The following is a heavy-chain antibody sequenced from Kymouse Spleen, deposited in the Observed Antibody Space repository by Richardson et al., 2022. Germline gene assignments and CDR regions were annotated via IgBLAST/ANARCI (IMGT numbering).Heavy chain of an antibody. D-gene: IGHD1-26*01. V-gene: IGHV3-73*02. CDR3: TRAVGAPGDYYYYGMDV. CDR1: GFTFSGSA. J-gene: IGHJ6*02. Sequence: EVQLVESGGGLVQPGGSLKLSCAASGFTFSGSAMHWVRQASGKGLEWVGRIRSKANSYATAYAASVKGRFTISRDDSKNTAYLQMNSLKTEDTAVYYCTRAVGAPGDYYYYGMDVWGQGTTVTVSS. CDR2: IRSKANSYAT.